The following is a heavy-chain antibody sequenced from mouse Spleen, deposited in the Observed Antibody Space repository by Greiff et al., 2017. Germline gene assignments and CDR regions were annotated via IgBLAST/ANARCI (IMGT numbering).Heavy chain of an antibody. D-gene: IGHD2-5*01. J-gene: IGHJ3*01. Sequence: EVQLVESGGGLVKPGGSLKLSCAASGFSFSSYDMSWVRQTPEKRLEWVAYISSGGGSTYYPDTVKGRFTISRDNAKNTQYKQMRRVKSEETAKDYCARVAFYSKSAWFGYWGQGTLVTVSA. CDR1: GFSFSSYD. CDR2: ISSGGGST. V-gene: IGHV5-12-1*01. CDR3: ARVAFYSKSAWFGY.